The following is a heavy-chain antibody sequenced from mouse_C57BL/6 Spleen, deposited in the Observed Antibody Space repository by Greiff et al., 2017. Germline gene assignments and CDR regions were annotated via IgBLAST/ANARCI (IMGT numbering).Heavy chain of an antibody. D-gene: IGHD1-1*01. V-gene: IGHV3-6*01. CDR3: ARPYYGSSYAWFAY. Sequence: EVKLMESGPGLVKPSQSLSLTCSVTGYSITSGYYWNWIRQFPGNKLEWMGYISYDGSNNYNPSLKNRISITRDTSKNQFFLKLNSVTTEDTATYYCARPYYGSSYAWFAYWGQGTLVTVSA. CDR2: ISYDGSN. J-gene: IGHJ3*01. CDR1: GYSITSGYY.